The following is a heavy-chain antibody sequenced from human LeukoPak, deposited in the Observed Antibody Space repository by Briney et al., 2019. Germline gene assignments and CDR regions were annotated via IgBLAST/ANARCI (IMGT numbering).Heavy chain of an antibody. CDR2: INPSGGST. CDR3: ARNVGSGLDY. V-gene: IGHV1-46*03. CDR1: GYTFTTYY. Sequence: ASVKVSCKASGYTFTTYYMHWVRQAPGQELEWMGFINPSGGSTSYAQKFQGRVTMTRDTSTSTVYMELSSLRSEDTAVYYCARNVGSGLDYWGQGTLVIVSS. J-gene: IGHJ4*02. D-gene: IGHD3-10*01.